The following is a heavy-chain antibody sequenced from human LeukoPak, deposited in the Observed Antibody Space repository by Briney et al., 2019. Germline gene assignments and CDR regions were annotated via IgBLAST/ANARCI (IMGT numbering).Heavy chain of an antibody. D-gene: IGHD3-16*01. CDR1: GASISGSY. CDR2: ITYSGST. J-gene: IGHJ5*02. Sequence: PSETLSLTCTVPGASISGSYWSWIRQPPGKGLEWIGYITYSGSTNYNPSFKSRVTMSVDVSKNQFSLKLRSVTAADTAVYYCARDSVFETNWFDPWGQGTLVTVSS. V-gene: IGHV4-59*01. CDR3: ARDSVFETNWFDP.